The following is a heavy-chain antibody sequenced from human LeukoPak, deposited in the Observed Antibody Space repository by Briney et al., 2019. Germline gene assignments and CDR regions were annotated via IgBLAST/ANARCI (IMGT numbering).Heavy chain of an antibody. V-gene: IGHV3-48*03. Sequence: GGSLRLSCAASGFTFSSYEMNWVRQAPGKGLEWVSYISSSGNTMYYADSVKGRFTISRDNAKNSLYLQMNSLRAEDTAVYYCVRDRTMVIDYWGQGTLVTVFS. CDR2: ISSSGNTM. J-gene: IGHJ4*02. D-gene: IGHD3-10*01. CDR1: GFTFSSYE. CDR3: VRDRTMVIDY.